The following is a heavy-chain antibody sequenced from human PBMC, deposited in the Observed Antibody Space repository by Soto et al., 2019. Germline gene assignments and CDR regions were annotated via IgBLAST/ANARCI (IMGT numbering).Heavy chain of an antibody. CDR2: INPASGGT. CDR1: GYTFTGYY. CDR3: ARDLGNPYYFNY. Sequence: ASVKVSCKASGYTFTGYYMHWVRQAPGQGLEWMGWINPASGGTNYAQKIQGWVTMTRDTSASTACMELSRLRSEDTAVFYCARDLGNPYYFNYWGQGTLVTVSS. D-gene: IGHD3-16*01. V-gene: IGHV1-2*04. J-gene: IGHJ4*02.